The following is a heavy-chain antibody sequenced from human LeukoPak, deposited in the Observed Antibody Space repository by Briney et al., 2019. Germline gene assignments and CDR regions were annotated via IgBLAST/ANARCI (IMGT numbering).Heavy chain of an antibody. J-gene: IGHJ4*02. CDR2: VYLGGST. D-gene: IGHD3-16*02. Sequence: SETLSLTCNVSGASFNYYYWSWIRQPAGKGLGWIGRVYLGGSTNYNPSLTSRVMMSLDKANNQFSLRLSSVTAADTATYYCARDHCDDAACYPFDRWGQGTLVTVSS. CDR1: GASFNYYY. V-gene: IGHV4-4*07. CDR3: ARDHCDDAACYPFDR.